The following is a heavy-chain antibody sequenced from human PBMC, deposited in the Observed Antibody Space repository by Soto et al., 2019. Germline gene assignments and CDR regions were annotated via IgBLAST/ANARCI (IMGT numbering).Heavy chain of an antibody. J-gene: IGHJ4*02. CDR2: ISYDGSYQ. Sequence: QVQLVESGGGVVQPGTSLRLSCEASGFAFNKFGMHWVRQAPGKGLEWVAFISYDGSYQYYAESVQGRLTITRDNSMTTLKMQLNSLRREDTAVYYCAKGGEVGGVLGEHWDQGTLVTVSS. CDR1: GFAFNKFG. CDR3: AKGGEVGGVLGEH. V-gene: IGHV3-30*18. D-gene: IGHD1-26*01.